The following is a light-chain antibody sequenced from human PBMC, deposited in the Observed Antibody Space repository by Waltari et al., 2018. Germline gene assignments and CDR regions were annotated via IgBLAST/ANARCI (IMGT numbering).Light chain of an antibody. Sequence: DIRMTQSPSTLSASAGDRVIISCRASQSISKCLAWYQQKPGKAPKLLIYEAYTLQSGGPSRLSVTGSGTDFTLTISSLQPDDFATYYCQQYNSYSLLTFGGGTKVEIK. V-gene: IGKV1-5*03. J-gene: IGKJ4*01. CDR2: EAY. CDR1: QSISKC. CDR3: QQYNSYSLLT.